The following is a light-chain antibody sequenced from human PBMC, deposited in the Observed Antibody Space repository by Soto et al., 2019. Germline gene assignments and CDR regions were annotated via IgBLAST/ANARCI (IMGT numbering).Light chain of an antibody. CDR3: QQSYRTPIN. CDR2: AAS. V-gene: IGKV1-39*01. CDR1: QSIRRS. Sequence: QMTRAGSERSASVAERDTITCRASQSIRRSLNWYQQKPGKAPKLLIYAASSLQSGVPSRFSGSGSGPDFTLTISSLQPEDFATYYCQQSYRTPINFGQGTRLEIK. J-gene: IGKJ5*01.